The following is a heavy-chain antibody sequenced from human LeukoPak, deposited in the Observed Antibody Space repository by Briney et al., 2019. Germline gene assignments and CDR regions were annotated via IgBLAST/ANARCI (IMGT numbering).Heavy chain of an antibody. V-gene: IGHV4-34*01. CDR3: ARVGYCSSTSCYHTLASGMDV. CDR1: GGSFSGYY. J-gene: IGHJ6*04. Sequence: PSETLSLTCAVYGGSFSGYYWSWIRKPPGKGLEWIGEINHSGSTNYNPSLKSRVTISVDTSKNQFSLKLSSVTAADTAVYYCARVGYCSSTSCYHTLASGMDVWGKGTTVTVSS. CDR2: INHSGST. D-gene: IGHD2-2*03.